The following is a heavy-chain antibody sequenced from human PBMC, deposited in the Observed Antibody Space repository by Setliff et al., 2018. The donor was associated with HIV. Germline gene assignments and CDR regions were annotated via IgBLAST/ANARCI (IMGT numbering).Heavy chain of an antibody. J-gene: IGHJ4*02. CDR3: ARTSYYCDFWSGRRDYFGY. CDR2: IYSGGST. CDR1: GFTVSSNY. Sequence: PGGSLRLSCAASGFTVSSNYMSWVRQAPGKRLEWVSVIYSGGSTYYADSIKGRFTISRDNSKNTLYLQMNSLRAEDTAVYYGARTSYYCDFWSGRRDYFGYWGQGTLGTVSS. V-gene: IGHV3-53*01. D-gene: IGHD3-3*01.